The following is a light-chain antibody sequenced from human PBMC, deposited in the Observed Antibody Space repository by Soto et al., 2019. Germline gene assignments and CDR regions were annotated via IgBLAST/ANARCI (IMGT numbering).Light chain of an antibody. Sequence: LAQPASVTESPAQSITISCTATSSDVGGYNYVSWYQQHPGKAPKLMIYDVSNRPSGGSNRFSGSKSGNTASLTISGLQAEDGADYYCSSYTSSSPYVFGTGSKVTVL. CDR3: SSYTSSSPYV. V-gene: IGLV2-14*01. J-gene: IGLJ1*01. CDR2: DVS. CDR1: SSDVGGYNY.